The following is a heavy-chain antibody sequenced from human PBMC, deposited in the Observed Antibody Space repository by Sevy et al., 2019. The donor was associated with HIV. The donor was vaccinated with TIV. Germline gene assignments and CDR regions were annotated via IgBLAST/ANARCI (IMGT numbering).Heavy chain of an antibody. CDR1: GYTFTSYA. CDR2: INAGNGNT. Sequence: ASVKVSRKASGYTFTSYAMHWVRQAPGQRLEWMGWINAGNGNTKYSQKFQGRVTITRDTSASTAYMELSSLRSEDTAVYYCARTQGYCSGGSCYSSPFDYWGQGTLVTVSS. CDR3: ARTQGYCSGGSCYSSPFDY. J-gene: IGHJ4*02. V-gene: IGHV1-3*01. D-gene: IGHD2-15*01.